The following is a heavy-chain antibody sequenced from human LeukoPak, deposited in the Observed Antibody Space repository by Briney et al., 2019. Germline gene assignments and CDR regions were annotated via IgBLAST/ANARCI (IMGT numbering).Heavy chain of an antibody. CDR2: INPNSGGT. CDR3: ARESQYYYGSGSYYFDY. J-gene: IGHJ4*02. V-gene: IGHV1-2*02. Sequence: ASVKVSCKASGYTFTGYYMHWVRQAPGQGLERMGWINPNSGGTNYAQKFQGRVTMTRDTSISTAYMELSRLRSDDTAVYYCARESQYYYGSGSYYFDYWGQGTLVTVSS. D-gene: IGHD3-10*01. CDR1: GYTFTGYY.